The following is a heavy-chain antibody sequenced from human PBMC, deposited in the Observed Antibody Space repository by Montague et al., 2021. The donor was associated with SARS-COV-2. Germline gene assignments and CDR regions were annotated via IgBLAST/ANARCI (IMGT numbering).Heavy chain of an antibody. D-gene: IGHD5-24*01. CDR1: GYNFNDYG. V-gene: IGHV1-18*01. CDR2: ISPYNVNT. Sequence: SVKVSCKASGYNFNDYGITWLRRAPGQGLEWLGWISPYNVNTYYGQNFQGRVTLSADASTRTVYMELRSLSSADTAVYYCGRSNWRYFYYGVDVWGQGTTVTVSS. CDR3: GRSNWRYFYYGVDV. J-gene: IGHJ6*02.